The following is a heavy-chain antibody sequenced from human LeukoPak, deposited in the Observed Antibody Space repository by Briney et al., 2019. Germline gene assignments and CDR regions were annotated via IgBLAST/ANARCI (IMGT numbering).Heavy chain of an antibody. V-gene: IGHV4-59*01. D-gene: IGHD6-13*01. CDR3: AREHGYTSSWYVDY. Sequence: SETLSLTCTVSGGSISSYYWSWIRQLPGKGLEWIGYFFFSGSTNYNPSLKSRATISVDTSSNQFSLKLNSVTAADTAVYYCAREHGYTSSWYVDYWGQGRLVTVSS. CDR2: FFFSGST. J-gene: IGHJ4*02. CDR1: GGSISSYY.